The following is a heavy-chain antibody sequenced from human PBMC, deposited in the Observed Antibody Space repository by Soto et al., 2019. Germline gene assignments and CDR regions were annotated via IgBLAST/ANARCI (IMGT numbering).Heavy chain of an antibody. CDR3: ARSLEYGIPFDK. J-gene: IGHJ4*02. CDR2: IYNGGPT. CDR1: GVSISNGDYY. D-gene: IGHD3-3*01. Sequence: SETLTLTCTVSGVSISNGDYYWNWIRQTPGKGLEWIGYIYNGGPTYYNPSLESRLSLSVDTSGNQFSLRLSSVTAADTAIYYCARSLEYGIPFDKWGQGTLVTVSS. V-gene: IGHV4-30-4*01.